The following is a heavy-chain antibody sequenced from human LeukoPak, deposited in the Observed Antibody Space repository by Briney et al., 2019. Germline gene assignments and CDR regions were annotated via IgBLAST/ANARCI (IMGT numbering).Heavy chain of an antibody. V-gene: IGHV4-34*01. CDR1: GGSFSGYY. CDR3: ARGGQGSSWTHGY. Sequence: PSETLSLTCAVYGGSFSGYYWSWIRQPPGKGLEWIGEINHSGSTNYNPSLKSRVTISVDTSKNQFSLKLSSVTAADTAVYYCARGGQGSSWTHGYWGQGTLVTVSS. CDR2: INHSGST. D-gene: IGHD6-13*01. J-gene: IGHJ4*02.